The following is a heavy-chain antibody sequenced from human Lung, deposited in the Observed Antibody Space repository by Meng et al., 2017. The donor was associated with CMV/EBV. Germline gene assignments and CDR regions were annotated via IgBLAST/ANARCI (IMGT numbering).Heavy chain of an antibody. D-gene: IGHD2-2*02. J-gene: IGHJ4*02. CDR1: GYTFSGFF. V-gene: IGHV1-2*02. Sequence: ASVKVSCKASGYTFSGFFMHWLRQAPGRGLEWMGWINTHTGHTEYAQRFQGRLTMTRDTSISTAYMELSRLTSDDTATFYCARGIPDYLRQGTLVTVSS. CDR2: INTHTGHT. CDR3: ARGIPDY.